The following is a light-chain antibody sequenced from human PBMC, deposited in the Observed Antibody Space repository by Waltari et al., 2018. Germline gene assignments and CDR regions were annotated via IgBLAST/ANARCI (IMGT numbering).Light chain of an antibody. V-gene: IGKV2D-29*01. CDR1: QSLLHSNGETF. CDR2: EVS. CDR3: MQSLHFPLT. J-gene: IGKJ4*01. Sequence: DVVLTQTPLSLSVTPGQPASISCTSSQSLLHSNGETFLYWYLQKPGQPPHLLIYEVSNRFSGVSDRFSGSGSGTDFTLKISRVEAEDVGVYYCMQSLHFPLTFGGGTKVEIK.